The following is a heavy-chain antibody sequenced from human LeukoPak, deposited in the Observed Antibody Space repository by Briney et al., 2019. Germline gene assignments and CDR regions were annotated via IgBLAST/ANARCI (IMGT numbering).Heavy chain of an antibody. CDR2: IYHSGST. CDR3: AREKVGNLGY. Sequence: SETLSLTCAVSGGSISSGGYSWSWIRQPPGKGLEWIGYIYHSGSTYYNPSLKSRVTISVDRSKNQFSLKLSSVTAADTAVYYCAREKVGNLGYWGQGTLVTVSS. D-gene: IGHD1-26*01. CDR1: GGSISSGGYS. J-gene: IGHJ4*02. V-gene: IGHV4-30-2*01.